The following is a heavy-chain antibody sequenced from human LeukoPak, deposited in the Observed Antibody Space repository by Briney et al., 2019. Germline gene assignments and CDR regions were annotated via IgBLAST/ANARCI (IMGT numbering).Heavy chain of an antibody. D-gene: IGHD3-3*01. J-gene: IGHJ3*02. CDR1: GFTFSSYA. CDR2: ISGSGGST. Sequence: GGSLRLSCAASGFTFSSYAMSWVRQAPGKGLEWVSAISGSGGSTYYADSVKGRFTISRDNSKNTLYLQMNSLRAEDTAVYYCAKVPPTIFGVVIRGGAFDIWGQGTMVTVSS. V-gene: IGHV3-23*01. CDR3: AKVPPTIFGVVIRGGAFDI.